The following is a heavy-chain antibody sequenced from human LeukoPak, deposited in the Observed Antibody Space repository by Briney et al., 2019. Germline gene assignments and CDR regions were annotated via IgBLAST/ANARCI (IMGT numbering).Heavy chain of an antibody. D-gene: IGHD3-16*01. CDR1: TFTVASNY. CDR3: TRRLDD. Sequence: GGSLRLSCAVSTFTVASNYMSWVRQAPGKGLEWVANIKHDESEKNYLDSVKGRFTTSRDNAQNSLYLQMNGLRVEDTAVYYCTRRLDDWGQGTLVTVSS. V-gene: IGHV3-7*01. J-gene: IGHJ4*02. CDR2: IKHDESEK.